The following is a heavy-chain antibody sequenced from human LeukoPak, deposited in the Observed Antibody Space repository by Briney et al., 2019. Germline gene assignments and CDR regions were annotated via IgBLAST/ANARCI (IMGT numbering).Heavy chain of an antibody. Sequence: SVKVSCEASGGTFSSYAISWVRQAPGQGLESMGGNIPIFGTANYAQKFQGRVTITADKSTSTAYMELSSLRSEDTAVYYCARDALRYFDWLYYWGQGTLVTVSS. CDR1: GGTFSSYA. D-gene: IGHD3-9*01. CDR3: ARDALRYFDWLYY. J-gene: IGHJ4*02. V-gene: IGHV1-69*06. CDR2: NIPIFGTA.